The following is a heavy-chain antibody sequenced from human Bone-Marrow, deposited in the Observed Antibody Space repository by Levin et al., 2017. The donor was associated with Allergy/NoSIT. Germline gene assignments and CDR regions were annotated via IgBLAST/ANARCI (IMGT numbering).Heavy chain of an antibody. CDR1: GFSLSTTGMA. CDR2: ISWDDDK. V-gene: IGHV2-5*02. CDR3: TRKVMGSPRGRSCEYCQN. J-gene: IGHJ1*01. D-gene: IGHD2-15*01. Sequence: SGPTLVKPTQTLTLTCAFSGFSLSTTGMAVTWIRQPPGKALEWLGLISWDDDKLYIPSLKRRLTISKDTAKNEVVLTMTNMSPVDTATYFCTRKVMGSPRGRSCEYCQNWGPGTLVTVSA.